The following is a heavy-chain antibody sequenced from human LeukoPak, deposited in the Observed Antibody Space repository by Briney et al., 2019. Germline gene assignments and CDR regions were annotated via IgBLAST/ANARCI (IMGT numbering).Heavy chain of an antibody. J-gene: IGHJ5*02. CDR1: GGSISSSDYY. Sequence: SETLSLTCTVSGGSISSSDYYWGWIRQPPGKGLEWIGNIFHTGSTYFNPSLKSRLTISIDTSKNQFSLKLSSMTAADTAVYYCARVGSTLIVDMTGAWFDPWGQGTLVTVSS. CDR3: ARVGSTLIVDMTGAWFDP. D-gene: IGHD3-22*01. V-gene: IGHV4-39*02. CDR2: IFHTGST.